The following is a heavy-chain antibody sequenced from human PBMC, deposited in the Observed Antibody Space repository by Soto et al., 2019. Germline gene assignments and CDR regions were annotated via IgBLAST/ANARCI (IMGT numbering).Heavy chain of an antibody. CDR1: GYTFSSHD. CDR3: ARVSSIAARRSFDS. J-gene: IGHJ4*02. Sequence: ASVKVSCKASGYTFSSHDINWVRQATGQGLEWMGWLNPHRGSTAYAHKFQGRVTMTWDASINTAYLELSSLRSEDTAMYYRARVSSIAARRSFDSWGQGTLVTVSS. D-gene: IGHD6-6*01. CDR2: LNPHRGST. V-gene: IGHV1-8*01.